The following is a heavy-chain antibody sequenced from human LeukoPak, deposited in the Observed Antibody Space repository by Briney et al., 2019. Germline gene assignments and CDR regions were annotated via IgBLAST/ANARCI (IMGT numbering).Heavy chain of an antibody. D-gene: IGHD1-1*01. J-gene: IGHJ4*02. Sequence: GGSLRLSCAASEFTFSSYSMNRVRQAPGKGLEWVSYITNSGNSKSYADSVKGRFTISRDNTKNSLYLQMNSLRAEDTAVYYCARDGGTGDDYWGQGTLVTVSS. CDR1: EFTFSSYS. CDR2: ITNSGNSK. V-gene: IGHV3-48*01. CDR3: ARDGGTGDDY.